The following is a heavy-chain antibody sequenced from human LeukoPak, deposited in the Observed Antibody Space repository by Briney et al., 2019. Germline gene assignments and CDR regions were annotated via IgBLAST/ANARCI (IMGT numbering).Heavy chain of an antibody. CDR2: IYYSGST. D-gene: IGHD3-16*01. CDR3: ARVPPWGAESDC. V-gene: IGHV4-59*11. Sequence: SETLSLTCTVSGGSISSHYWSWIRQPPGKGLEWIGYIYYSGSTNYNPSLKSRVTISVDTSKNQFSLKLSSVTAADTAVYYCARVPPWGAESDCWGQGTLVTVSS. J-gene: IGHJ4*02. CDR1: GGSISSHY.